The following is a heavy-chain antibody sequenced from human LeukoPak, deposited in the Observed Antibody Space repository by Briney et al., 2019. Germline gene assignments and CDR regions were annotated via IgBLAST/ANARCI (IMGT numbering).Heavy chain of an antibody. CDR1: GDSMSSYY. Sequence: SETLSLTCTVSGDSMSSYYRSWIRQPPGKGLEWIAYISYSGSTKYNPSLQNRVTISIDTSKDQFSLKLSSVTAADTAVYYCARTTEAHSWQTRYYSYYMDVWGKGTTVTVSS. CDR3: ARTTEAHSWQTRYYSYYMDV. J-gene: IGHJ6*03. V-gene: IGHV4-59*01. CDR2: ISYSGST. D-gene: IGHD6-13*01.